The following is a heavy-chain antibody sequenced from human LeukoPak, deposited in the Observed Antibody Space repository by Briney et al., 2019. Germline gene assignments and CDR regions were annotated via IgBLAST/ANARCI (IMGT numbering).Heavy chain of an antibody. CDR3: ARGRGHIVVVTSDY. CDR2: ISSSSSYI. J-gene: IGHJ4*02. V-gene: IGHV3-21*01. D-gene: IGHD2-21*02. Sequence: GGSLRLSCAASGFTFSSYSMNWVRQAPGKGLEWVSSISSSSSYICYADSVKGRFTISRDNAKNSLYLQMNSLRAEDTAVYYCARGRGHIVVVTSDYWGQGTLVTVSS. CDR1: GFTFSSYS.